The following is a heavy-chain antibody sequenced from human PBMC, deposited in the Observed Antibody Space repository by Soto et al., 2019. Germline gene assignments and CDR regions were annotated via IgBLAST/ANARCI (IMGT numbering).Heavy chain of an antibody. D-gene: IGHD3-10*02. CDR2: IVVGRGDT. Sequence: GAAVKVSCKASGFTFSSTAVQWVRQVRGQSREGIGWIVVGRGDTYYTQKFQDRVTVTRDMSTSTAYMELRSLRSEDTAVYYCGAAPGYYYGRYAMDVWRQRTTVSVTS. V-gene: IGHV1-58*01. J-gene: IGHJ6*02. CDR1: GFTFSSTA. CDR3: GAAPGYYYGRYAMDV.